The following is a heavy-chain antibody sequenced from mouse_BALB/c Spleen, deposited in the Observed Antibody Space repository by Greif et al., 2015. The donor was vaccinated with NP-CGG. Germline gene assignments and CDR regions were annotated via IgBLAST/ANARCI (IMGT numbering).Heavy chain of an antibody. D-gene: IGHD1-1*01. CDR1: GYTFTSYW. V-gene: IGHV1-87*01. Sequence: VQLQQSGAELARPGASVKLSCKASGYTFTSYWMQWVKQRPGQGLEWIGAIYPGDGDTRYTQKFKGKATLTADKSSSTAYMQLSSLASEDSAVYYCARWGGLLRYYYAMDYWGQGTSVTVSS. J-gene: IGHJ4*01. CDR3: ARWGGLLRYYYAMDY. CDR2: IYPGDGDT.